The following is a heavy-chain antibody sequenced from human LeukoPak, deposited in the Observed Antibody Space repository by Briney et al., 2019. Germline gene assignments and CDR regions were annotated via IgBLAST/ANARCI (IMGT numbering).Heavy chain of an antibody. CDR3: ARALPSHYDFWSGYNYYYYGMDV. CDR2: IYSGGST. CDR1: GFTVSSNY. V-gene: IGHV3-53*01. J-gene: IGHJ6*02. D-gene: IGHD3-3*01. Sequence: GGSLRLSCAASGFTVSSNYMSWVRQAPGKGLEWVSVIYSGGSTYYADSVKGRFTISRDNSKNTLYLQMNSLRAEDTAVYYCARALPSHYDFWSGYNYYYYGMDVWGQGTTVTVSS.